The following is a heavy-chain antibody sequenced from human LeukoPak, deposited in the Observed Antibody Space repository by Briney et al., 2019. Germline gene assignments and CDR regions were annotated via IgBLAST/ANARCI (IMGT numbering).Heavy chain of an antibody. J-gene: IGHJ6*03. V-gene: IGHV3-23*01. D-gene: IGHD5-12*01. CDR1: GFIFNDHA. CDR2: ISGSGGST. Sequence: GGSLRLSCAASGFIFNDHAMHWVRQAPGKGLEWVSAISGSGGSTYYADSVKGRFTISRDNSKNTLYLQMNSLRAEDTAVYYCARDIVATDYYYYYMDVWGKGTTVTISS. CDR3: ARDIVATDYYYYYMDV.